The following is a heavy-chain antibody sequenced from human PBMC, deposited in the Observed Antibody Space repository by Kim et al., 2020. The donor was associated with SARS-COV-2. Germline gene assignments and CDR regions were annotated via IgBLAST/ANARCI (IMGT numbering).Heavy chain of an antibody. CDR3: ARHITTTMDV. D-gene: IGHD3-10*01. Sequence: SRKSYADSVKGLFTISRDNAKNTLYLQMNTLRAEDTAVYYCARHITTTMDVWGQGTTVTVSS. V-gene: IGHV3-74*01. J-gene: IGHJ6*02. CDR2: SRK.